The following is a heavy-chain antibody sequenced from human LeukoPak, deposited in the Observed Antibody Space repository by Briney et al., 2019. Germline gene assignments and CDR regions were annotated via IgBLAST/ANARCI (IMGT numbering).Heavy chain of an antibody. CDR1: GFTFTSYA. J-gene: IGHJ5*02. D-gene: IGHD6-13*01. V-gene: IGHV3-23*01. Sequence: GGSLRLSCAASGFTFTSYAMSWVRQAPGKGLEGVSAVSGSGGSTYYADSVKGRFTISRDNSKNTLYLQMNSLRAEDTAVYYCAKPRPSYSSSWYDHWGQGTLVTVSS. CDR2: VSGSGGST. CDR3: AKPRPSYSSSWYDH.